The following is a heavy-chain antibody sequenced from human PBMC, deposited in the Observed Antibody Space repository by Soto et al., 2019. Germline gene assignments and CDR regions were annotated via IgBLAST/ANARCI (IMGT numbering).Heavy chain of an antibody. D-gene: IGHD3-10*01. J-gene: IGHJ4*02. V-gene: IGHV1-18*01. CDR1: GYTFTDHG. CDR3: AREVEGSYSPADF. CDR2: VSSYNGNT. Sequence: QVQLVQSGPEVKKPGASVTVSCKTSGYTFTDHGIDWVRQAPGQGLEWVGWVSSYNGNTNYAYNWKDRVIMTTDASTSTAYMELRGLRSDDTAVYYCAREVEGSYSPADFWGQGTPVTVSS.